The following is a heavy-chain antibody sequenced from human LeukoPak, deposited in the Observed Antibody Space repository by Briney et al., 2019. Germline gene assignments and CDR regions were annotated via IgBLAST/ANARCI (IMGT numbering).Heavy chain of an antibody. J-gene: IGHJ4*02. CDR1: EFTYG. CDR3: AKETRWSSSYYFDY. Sequence: GGSLRLSCAASEFTYGMNWVRQAPGKGLECVSAISSSGSNTYYADSVKGRFTISRDNSKNTLYLQMNSLRAEDTAVYYCAKETRWSSSYYFDYWGQGTLVTVSS. CDR2: ISSSGSNT. V-gene: IGHV3-23*01. D-gene: IGHD6-13*01.